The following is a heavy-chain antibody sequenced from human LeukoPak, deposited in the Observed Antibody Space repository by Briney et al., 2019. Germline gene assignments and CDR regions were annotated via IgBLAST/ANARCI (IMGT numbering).Heavy chain of an antibody. CDR1: GFTFSSYE. V-gene: IGHV3-48*03. D-gene: IGHD2-21*02. J-gene: IGHJ4*02. Sequence: GGSLRLSCAASGFTFSSYEMHWVRQAPGKGLEWVSYISSSGSTIYYADSVKGRFTISRDNAKNSLYLQMNSLRAEDTAVYYCAGGLGGGDCYSDYWGQGTLVTVSS. CDR2: ISSSGSTI. CDR3: AGGLGGGDCYSDY.